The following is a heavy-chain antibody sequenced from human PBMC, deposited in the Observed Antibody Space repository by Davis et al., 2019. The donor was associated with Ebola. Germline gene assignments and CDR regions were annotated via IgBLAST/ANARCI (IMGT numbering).Heavy chain of an antibody. D-gene: IGHD5-24*01. CDR2: ISYDGSNK. CDR1: GFTFSSYA. Sequence: GESLKISCAASGFTFSSYAMHWVRQAPGKGLEWVAVISYDGSNKYYADSVKGRFTISRDNSKNTLYLQMNSLRPEDTAVYYCAKIEMLGYWGQGTLVTVSS. J-gene: IGHJ4*02. CDR3: AKIEMLGY. V-gene: IGHV3-30-3*02.